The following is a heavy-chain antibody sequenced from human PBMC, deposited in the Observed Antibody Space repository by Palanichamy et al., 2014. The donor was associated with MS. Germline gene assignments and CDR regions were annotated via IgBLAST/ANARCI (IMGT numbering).Heavy chain of an antibody. CDR2: IWYDGSKM. J-gene: IGHJ3*02. CDR1: GFPFNNYG. V-gene: IGHV3-33*01. D-gene: IGHD3-16*01. Sequence: QEQLVESGGAVVQPGGSLRLSCVASGFPFNNYGMHWVRQAPGKGLEWVALIWYDGSKMYTADSVKGRFTVPRDNSKKTLLLHMDSLRAEDTAVYYCVRESYDANTHEAFDIWGQGTMVSVSS. CDR3: VRESYDANTHEAFDI.